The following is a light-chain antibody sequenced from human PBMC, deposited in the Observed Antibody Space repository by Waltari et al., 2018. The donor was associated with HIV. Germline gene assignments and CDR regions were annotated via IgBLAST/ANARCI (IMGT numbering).Light chain of an antibody. Sequence: DIQMTKSPSTLSASVGARVPITCRASQSISQWLAWYQQKAGKAPKLLIYKASSLQSGVPSRFSGSGSGTEFTLTISSLQPDDFGTYYCQQYNSYSYTFGQGTKLEI. CDR3: QQYNSYSYT. J-gene: IGKJ2*01. CDR2: KAS. CDR1: QSISQW. V-gene: IGKV1-5*03.